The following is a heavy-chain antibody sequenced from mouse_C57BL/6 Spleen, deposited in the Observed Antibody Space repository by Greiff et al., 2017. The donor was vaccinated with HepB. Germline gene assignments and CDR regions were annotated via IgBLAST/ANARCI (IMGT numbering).Heavy chain of an antibody. CDR2: ISSGSSTI. V-gene: IGHV5-17*01. D-gene: IGHD1-1*01. Sequence: EVHLVESGGGLVKPGGSLKLSCAASGFTFSDYGMHWVRQAPEKGLEWVAYISSGSSTIYYADTVKGRFTISRDNAKNTLFLQMTSLRSEDTAMYYCARREGYGSSPYYAMDYWGQGTSVTVSS. CDR3: ARREGYGSSPYYAMDY. CDR1: GFTFSDYG. J-gene: IGHJ4*01.